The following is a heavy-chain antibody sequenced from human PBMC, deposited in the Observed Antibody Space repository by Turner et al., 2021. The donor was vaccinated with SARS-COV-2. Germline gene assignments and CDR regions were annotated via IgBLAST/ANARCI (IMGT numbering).Heavy chain of an antibody. CDR2: ITANGANT. J-gene: IGHJ4*02. CDR3: AKGDLL. V-gene: IGHV3-23*01. D-gene: IGHD2-15*01. Sequence: AQSLESEGGLEQPVGSLRTSCAGSGFIFSNYPMSWVRQAPGKGLAWVSTITANGANTYSADSVKGRFTISRDNSRNTLYLQLSSLGAEDTATYFCAKGDLLGGQGTLVTVSS. CDR1: GFIFSNYP.